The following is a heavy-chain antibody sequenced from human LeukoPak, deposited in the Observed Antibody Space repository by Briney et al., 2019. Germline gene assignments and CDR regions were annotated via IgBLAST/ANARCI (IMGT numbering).Heavy chain of an antibody. D-gene: IGHD2-15*01. CDR3: ARVSRYCSGGSCYPDAFDI. Sequence: SETLSLTCTVSGYSISSGYYWGWIRQPPGKGLEWIGSIYHSGSTYYNPSLKSRVTISVDTSKNQFSLKLSSVTAADTAVYYCARVSRYCSGGSCYPDAFDIWGQGTMVTVSS. J-gene: IGHJ3*02. CDR2: IYHSGST. CDR1: GYSISSGYY. V-gene: IGHV4-38-2*02.